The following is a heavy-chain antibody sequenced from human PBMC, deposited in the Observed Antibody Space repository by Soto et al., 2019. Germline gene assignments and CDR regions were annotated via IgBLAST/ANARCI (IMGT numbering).Heavy chain of an antibody. D-gene: IGHD1-26*01. Sequence: PSETLSLSCTVSGGSISSGGYYWSWIRQHPGKGLEWIGCVYYSGSTYYNPSLKSRVTISVDTSKNQFSLKLSSVTAADTAVYYCATQEVGGSYVYTFDPWGQGTLVTVSS. J-gene: IGHJ5*02. CDR2: VYYSGST. V-gene: IGHV4-39*01. CDR1: GGSISSGGYY. CDR3: ATQEVGGSYVYTFDP.